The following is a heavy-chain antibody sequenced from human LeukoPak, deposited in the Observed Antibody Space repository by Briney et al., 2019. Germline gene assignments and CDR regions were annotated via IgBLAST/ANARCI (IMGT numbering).Heavy chain of an antibody. CDR3: ARLGRVGATQSHSGF. Sequence: GESLKISCKRSGYSFNTYWIAWVRQMPGKGLEWMGMIYPGDSDTIYSPSFQGQVTISADKSISAAYVQWNSLKASDTAMYYCARLGRVGATQSHSGFWGQGTLVTVSS. CDR2: IYPGDSDT. J-gene: IGHJ4*02. CDR1: GYSFNTYW. V-gene: IGHV5-51*01. D-gene: IGHD1-26*01.